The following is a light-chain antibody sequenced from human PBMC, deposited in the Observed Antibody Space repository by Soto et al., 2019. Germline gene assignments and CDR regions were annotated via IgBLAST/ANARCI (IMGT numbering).Light chain of an antibody. Sequence: DIQMTQSPSSLSASIGDRVTITCRASQSISRFLNWYQQKPGKAPKLLIYGTSTLESGVPSRFSGSGSETDFSLTISSLQTEDFATYYCQQSYTLPWTFGQGTKVEIK. CDR1: QSISRF. J-gene: IGKJ1*01. CDR2: GTS. CDR3: QQSYTLPWT. V-gene: IGKV1-39*01.